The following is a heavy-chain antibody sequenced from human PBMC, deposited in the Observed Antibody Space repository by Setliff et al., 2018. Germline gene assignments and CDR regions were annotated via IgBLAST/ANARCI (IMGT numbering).Heavy chain of an antibody. Sequence: GASVKVSCKASGYTFISYDINWVRQAPGQGLEWMGWIGAYNGNTEYAQKFQGRVTLTTETSANTAYMELRSLRSDDTAVYYCARGEAGYYEAFDIWGQGTMVTVSS. CDR3: ARGEAGYYEAFDI. CDR1: GYTFISYD. V-gene: IGHV1-18*01. D-gene: IGHD3-9*01. J-gene: IGHJ3*02. CDR2: IGAYNGNT.